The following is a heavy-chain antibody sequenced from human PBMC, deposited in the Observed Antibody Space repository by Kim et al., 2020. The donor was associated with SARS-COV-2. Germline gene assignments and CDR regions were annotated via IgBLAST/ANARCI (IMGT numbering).Heavy chain of an antibody. J-gene: IGHJ4*02. D-gene: IGHD7-27*01. Sequence: NDAQKLQGRVTMTTDTSTSTAYMELRSLRSDDTAVYYCARVRWGLGMGNWWGQGTLVTVSS. CDR3: ARVRWGLGMGNW. V-gene: IGHV1-18*01.